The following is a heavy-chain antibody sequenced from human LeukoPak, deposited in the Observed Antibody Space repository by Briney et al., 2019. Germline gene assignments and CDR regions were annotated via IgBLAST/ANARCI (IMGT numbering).Heavy chain of an antibody. D-gene: IGHD2-21*01. Sequence: VGSLRLSCAASGFTFSGAWMSWVRQAPGKELVWVARIKGDGITTNYADPAKGRFTVSRDNAKNTVYLQMNSLRAEDTAVYYCAKDLHEIAADYWGQGTLVTVAS. J-gene: IGHJ4*02. V-gene: IGHV3-74*01. CDR3: AKDLHEIAADY. CDR1: GFTFSGAW. CDR2: IKGDGITT.